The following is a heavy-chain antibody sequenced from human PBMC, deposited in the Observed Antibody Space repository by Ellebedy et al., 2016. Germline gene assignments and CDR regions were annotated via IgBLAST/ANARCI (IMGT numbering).Heavy chain of an antibody. D-gene: IGHD4-11*01. J-gene: IGHJ4*02. CDR1: GFSLNNYW. V-gene: IGHV3-7*01. CDR3: ARDVYTETRGWGY. Sequence: GGSLRLSCAASGFSLNNYWMCWVRQAPGMGLEWVANINRDGSEKFYVDSVKGRFTISRDDAKNSLYLQMNSLRDEDTAVYYCARDVYTETRGWGYWGRGTLVTVSS. CDR2: INRDGSEK.